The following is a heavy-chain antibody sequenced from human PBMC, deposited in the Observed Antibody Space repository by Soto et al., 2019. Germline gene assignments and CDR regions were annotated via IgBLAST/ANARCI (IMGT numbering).Heavy chain of an antibody. Sequence: QVQLVESGGGVVQPGRSLRLSCAASGCTFSSYAMHWVRQAPGKGLEWVAVISYDGSNKYYADSVKGRFTISRDNSKNTLYLQMNSLRAEDTAVYYCASLIAGTTLNGWFDPWGQGTLVTVSS. CDR3: ASLIAGTTLNGWFDP. J-gene: IGHJ5*02. CDR1: GCTFSSYA. CDR2: ISYDGSNK. V-gene: IGHV3-30-3*01. D-gene: IGHD1-20*01.